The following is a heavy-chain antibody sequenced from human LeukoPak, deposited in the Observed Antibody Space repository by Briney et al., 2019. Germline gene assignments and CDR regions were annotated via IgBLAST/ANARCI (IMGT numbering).Heavy chain of an antibody. Sequence: GGSLRLSCAASRFTFSSYAMSWVRQAPGKGLEWVSSISSSSSYIYYADSVQGRFTISRDNAKNSLYLQMNSLRAEDTAVYYCASGYSSGWYTRGSEYFQHWGQGTLVTVSS. CDR3: ASGYSSGWYTRGSEYFQH. CDR2: ISSSSSYI. CDR1: RFTFSSYA. J-gene: IGHJ1*01. V-gene: IGHV3-21*01. D-gene: IGHD6-19*01.